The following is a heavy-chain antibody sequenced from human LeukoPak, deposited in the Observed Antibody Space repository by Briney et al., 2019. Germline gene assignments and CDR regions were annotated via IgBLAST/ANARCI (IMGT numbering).Heavy chain of an antibody. CDR1: GFTFSSYW. Sequence: GGSLRLSCAASGFTFSSYWMSWVRQAPGKGLEWVANIKQDGSEKYYVDSVKGRFTISRGNAKNSLWLQMNSLRAEDTAVYYCARPAAYSSGWYPTDYWGQGTLVTVSS. V-gene: IGHV3-7*01. J-gene: IGHJ4*02. D-gene: IGHD6-19*01. CDR3: ARPAAYSSGWYPTDY. CDR2: IKQDGSEK.